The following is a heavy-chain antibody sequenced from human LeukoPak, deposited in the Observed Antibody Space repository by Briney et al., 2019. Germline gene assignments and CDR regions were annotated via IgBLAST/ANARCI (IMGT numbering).Heavy chain of an antibody. J-gene: IGHJ4*02. Sequence: GGSLRLSCAASGFTFSSYGMHWVRQAPGKGLEWVAFIRYDGSIKDYADSVKGRFTISRDNAKNSLYLQMNSLRAEDTAVYYCARDRDYWGQGTLVTVSS. CDR2: IRYDGSIK. CDR3: ARDRDY. V-gene: IGHV3-30*02. CDR1: GFTFSSYG.